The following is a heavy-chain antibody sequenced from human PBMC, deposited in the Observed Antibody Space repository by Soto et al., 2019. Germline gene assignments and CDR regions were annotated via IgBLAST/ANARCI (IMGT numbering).Heavy chain of an antibody. D-gene: IGHD6-19*01. CDR2: ISYDGSNK. CDR1: GFTFSSYS. CDR3: AKGGSGWYLDY. V-gene: IGHV3-30*18. J-gene: IGHJ4*02. Sequence: QVQLVESGGGVVQPGRSLRLSCAASGFTFSSYSMHWVRQAPGKGLEWVAVISYDGSNKYYADSVKGRFTISRDNSKNTLYLQMNSLRAEDTAVYYCAKGGSGWYLDYWGQGTLVTVSS.